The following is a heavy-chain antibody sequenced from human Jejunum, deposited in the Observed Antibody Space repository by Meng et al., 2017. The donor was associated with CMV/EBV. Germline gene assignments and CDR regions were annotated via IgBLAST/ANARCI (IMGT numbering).Heavy chain of an antibody. CDR1: GYTFTGYY. V-gene: IGHV1-2*04. D-gene: IGHD6-6*01. CDR3: VRQDSTSWDFDF. CDR2: INPNSGDT. Sequence: SKSSGYTFTGYYIHWVRQAPGQGLEWMGWINPNSGDTNYAQKFQGWVTMTRDTSISTAYMELTRLTSYDTGVYYCVRQDSTSWDFDFWGQGTLVTVSS. J-gene: IGHJ4*02.